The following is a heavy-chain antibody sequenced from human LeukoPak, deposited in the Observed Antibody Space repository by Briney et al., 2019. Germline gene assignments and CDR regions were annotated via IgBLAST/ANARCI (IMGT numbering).Heavy chain of an antibody. V-gene: IGHV3-66*02. Sequence: SGGSTYYADSVKGRFTISRDNSKNTLYLQMNSLRAEDTAVYYCARRRQWLEYWGQGTLVTVSS. J-gene: IGHJ4*02. D-gene: IGHD6-19*01. CDR3: ARRRQWLEY. CDR2: SGGST.